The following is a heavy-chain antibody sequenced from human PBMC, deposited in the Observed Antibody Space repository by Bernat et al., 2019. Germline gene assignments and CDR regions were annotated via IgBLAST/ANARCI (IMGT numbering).Heavy chain of an antibody. CDR1: GFTFSSYG. CDR2: IWDDGSNK. D-gene: IGHD6-6*01. Sequence: QVQLVESGGGVVQPGRSLRLPFAASGFTFSSYGMHWVRQAPGKGMEWVAVIWDDGSNKYYADSVKGRFTISRDNSKNTLYLQMNSLRAEDTAVYYCAREQSIAAYIDYWGQGTLVTVSS. V-gene: IGHV3-33*01. J-gene: IGHJ4*02. CDR3: AREQSIAAYIDY.